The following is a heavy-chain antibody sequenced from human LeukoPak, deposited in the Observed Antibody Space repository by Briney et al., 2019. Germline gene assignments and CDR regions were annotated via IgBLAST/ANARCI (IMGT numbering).Heavy chain of an antibody. J-gene: IGHJ5*02. D-gene: IGHD6-13*01. Sequence: PSETLSLTCAVYGGSFSGYYWSWIRQPPGKGLEWIGEINHSGSTNYNPSLKSRVTISVDTSKNQFSLKLSSVTAADTAVYYCARHEVSRSWYNWFDPWGQGTLVTVSS. V-gene: IGHV4-34*01. CDR2: INHSGST. CDR3: ARHEVSRSWYNWFDP. CDR1: GGSFSGYY.